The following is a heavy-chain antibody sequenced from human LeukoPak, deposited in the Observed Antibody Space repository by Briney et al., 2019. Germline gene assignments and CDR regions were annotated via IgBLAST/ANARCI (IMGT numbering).Heavy chain of an antibody. CDR1: GGSISSYY. Sequence: SETLSLTCTVSGGSISSYYWSWIRQPAGKGLEWIGRIYTSGSTNYNPSLKSRVTISVDTSKNQFSLKLSSVTAADTAVYYCASVSYYDSSGYYFDYWGQGTLVTVSS. CDR3: ASVSYYDSSGYYFDY. CDR2: IYTSGST. D-gene: IGHD3-22*01. J-gene: IGHJ4*02. V-gene: IGHV4-4*07.